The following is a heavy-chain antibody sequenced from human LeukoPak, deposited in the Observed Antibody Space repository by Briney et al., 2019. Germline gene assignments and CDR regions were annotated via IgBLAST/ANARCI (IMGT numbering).Heavy chain of an antibody. D-gene: IGHD3-22*01. Sequence: GGSLRLSCAASGFTFSSNAMHWVRQAPGKGLEWVAVISYDGSNKYYADSVKGRFTISRDNSKNTLYLQMNSLRAEDTAVYYCARERMTHYYDSSGYSHEFDYWGQGTLVTVSS. CDR1: GFTFSSNA. CDR3: ARERMTHYYDSSGYSHEFDY. CDR2: ISYDGSNK. J-gene: IGHJ4*02. V-gene: IGHV3-30-3*01.